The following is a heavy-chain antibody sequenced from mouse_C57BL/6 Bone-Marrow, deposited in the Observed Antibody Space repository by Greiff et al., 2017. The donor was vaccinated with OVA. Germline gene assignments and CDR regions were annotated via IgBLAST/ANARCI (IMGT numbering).Heavy chain of an antibody. V-gene: IGHV14-4*01. CDR2: IDPENGDT. D-gene: IGHD1-3*01. J-gene: IGHJ4*01. CDR3: TTKDLKGAMDY. CDR1: GFNIKDDY. Sequence: VQLQQSGAELVRPGASVKLSCTASGFNIKDDYMHWVKQRPEPGLEWIGWIDPENGDTEYASKFQGKATITADTSSNTAYLQLSSLTSEDTAVYYCTTKDLKGAMDYWGQGTSVTVSS.